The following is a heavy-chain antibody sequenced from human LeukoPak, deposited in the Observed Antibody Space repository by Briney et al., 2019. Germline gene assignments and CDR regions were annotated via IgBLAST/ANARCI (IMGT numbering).Heavy chain of an antibody. CDR2: ISAYNGNT. Sequence: ASVKVSCKASGYTFTSYGISWVRQAPGQGLEWMGWISAYNGNTNYAQKLQGRVAMTTDTSTSTAYMELRSLRSDDTAVYYCARDLVRLYSITVGPFDYWGQGTLVTVSS. D-gene: IGHD2-8*01. CDR3: ARDLVRLYSITVGPFDY. J-gene: IGHJ4*02. V-gene: IGHV1-18*01. CDR1: GYTFTSYG.